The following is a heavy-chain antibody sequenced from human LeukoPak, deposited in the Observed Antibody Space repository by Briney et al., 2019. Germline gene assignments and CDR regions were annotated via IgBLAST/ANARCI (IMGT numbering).Heavy chain of an antibody. V-gene: IGHV4-30-4*01. D-gene: IGHD3-9*01. J-gene: IGHJ5*02. CDR1: GGSISSGDYY. CDR2: IYYSGST. CDR3: AREAPYYDILTGYYSNWFDP. Sequence: PSETLALTSTVSGGSISSGDYYWSWIRQPPGKGLEWIGYIYYSGSTYYNPSLKSRVTISVDTSKNQFSLKLSSVTAADTAVYYCAREAPYYDILTGYYSNWFDPWGQGTLVTVSS.